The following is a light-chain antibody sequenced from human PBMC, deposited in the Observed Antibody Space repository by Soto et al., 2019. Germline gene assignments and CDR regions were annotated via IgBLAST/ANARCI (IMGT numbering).Light chain of an antibody. V-gene: IGKV3-11*01. CDR2: DAS. CDR1: QSISNY. J-gene: IGKJ1*01. Sequence: EIVLTQSPATLSLSPGERATLSCRASQSISNYLAWYQQKPGQAPRLLIYDASNRATGIPARFSGSGSGTDFSLTISRLEPEDFAVYYCQQYGSSGTFGQGTKVDTK. CDR3: QQYGSSGT.